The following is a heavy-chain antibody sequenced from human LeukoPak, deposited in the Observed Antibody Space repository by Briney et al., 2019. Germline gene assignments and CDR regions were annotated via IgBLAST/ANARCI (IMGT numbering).Heavy chain of an antibody. D-gene: IGHD3-10*01. Sequence: SETLSLTCTVSGGSISSYYWSWIRQPPEKGLEWIGYIYYSGSTNYNPSLKSRVTISVDTSKNQFSLKLSSVTAADTAVYYCARVSYYGSGSYRLAYDWFDPWGQGTLVTVSS. CDR1: GGSISSYY. CDR3: ARVSYYGSGSYRLAYDWFDP. CDR2: IYYSGST. J-gene: IGHJ5*02. V-gene: IGHV4-59*01.